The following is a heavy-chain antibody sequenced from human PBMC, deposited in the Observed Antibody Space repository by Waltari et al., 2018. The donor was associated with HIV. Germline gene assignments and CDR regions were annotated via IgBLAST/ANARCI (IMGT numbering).Heavy chain of an antibody. J-gene: IGHJ4*02. CDR1: GGSFRCYY. CDR2: INHSGST. CDR3: ASGGKGLY. D-gene: IGHD2-15*01. V-gene: IGHV4-34*01. Sequence: QVQLQQWGAGLLKPSETLSLTCAVYGGSFRCYYWSWIRQPPGKGLEWIGEINHSGSTNYNPSLKSRVTISVDTSKNQFSLKLSSVTAADTAVYYCASGGKGLYWGQGTLVTVSS.